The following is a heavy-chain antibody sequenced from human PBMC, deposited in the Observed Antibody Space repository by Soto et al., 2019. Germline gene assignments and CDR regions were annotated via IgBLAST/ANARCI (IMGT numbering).Heavy chain of an antibody. CDR1: GFTFSSYA. V-gene: IGHV3-23*01. CDR2: ISGSGGST. J-gene: IGHJ6*02. D-gene: IGHD3-16*01. Sequence: PVGSLRLSCSASGFTFSSYAMSWVRQAPGKWLEWVSAISGSGGSTYYADSVKGRFTISRDNSKNTLYLQMNSLRAEDTAVYYCAKGSRGEPHYGMDVWGQGTTVTVSS. CDR3: AKGSRGEPHYGMDV.